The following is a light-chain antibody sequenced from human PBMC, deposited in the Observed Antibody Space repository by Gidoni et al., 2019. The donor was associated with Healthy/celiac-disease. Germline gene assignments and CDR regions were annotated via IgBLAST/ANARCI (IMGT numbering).Light chain of an antibody. J-gene: IGLJ2*01. V-gene: IGLV3-1*01. Sequence: SYELNQLPSVSVSPGQTASITCSGDKLGDKYSCWYQQKPGQSPVLVIYQDSKRPSGIPERFSGSNSGNTATLTISGTQAMDEADYYCQAWDSSTVVFGGGTKLTVL. CDR1: KLGDKY. CDR2: QDS. CDR3: QAWDSSTVV.